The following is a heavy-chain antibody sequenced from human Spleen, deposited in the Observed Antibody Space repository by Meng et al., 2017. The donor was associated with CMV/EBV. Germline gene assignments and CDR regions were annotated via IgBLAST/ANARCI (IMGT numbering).Heavy chain of an antibody. J-gene: IGHJ6*02. Sequence: GGSLRLSCIASGFTFSSYSMNWVRQAPGKGLEWVAVISYDGSNKYYADSVKGRFTISRDNSKNTLYLQMNSLRAEDTAVYYCARDKNTMVRGARISYYYGMDVWGQGTTVTVSS. CDR1: GFTFSSYS. CDR3: ARDKNTMVRGARISYYYGMDV. CDR2: ISYDGSNK. V-gene: IGHV3-30*03. D-gene: IGHD3-10*01.